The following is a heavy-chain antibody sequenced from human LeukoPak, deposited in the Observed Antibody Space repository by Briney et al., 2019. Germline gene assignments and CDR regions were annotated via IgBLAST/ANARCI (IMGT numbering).Heavy chain of an antibody. J-gene: IGHJ6*02. CDR3: ASEPPTLYYYGMDV. Sequence: PRASVKVSCKVSGYTLTELSMHWVRQAPGKGLEWMGGFDPEDGETIYAQKFQGRVTMTEDTSTDTAYMELSSLRSEDTAVYYCASEPPTLYYYGMDVWGQGTTVTVSS. CDR2: FDPEDGET. V-gene: IGHV1-24*01. CDR1: GYTLTELS.